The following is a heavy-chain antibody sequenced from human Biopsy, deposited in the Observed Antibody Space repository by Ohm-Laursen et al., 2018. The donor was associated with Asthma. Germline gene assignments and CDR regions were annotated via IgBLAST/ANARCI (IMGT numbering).Heavy chain of an antibody. CDR2: VNTGNGDT. Sequence: EASVSPSCKASAYNFISFAIHWVRQAPGQRLEWMCWVNTGNGDTKYSQKFQGRVTITRDTSASTAYMELRSLRSEDTATYYCARTYYDFLTGQVKDVFGVWGQGTMVTVSS. D-gene: IGHD3-9*01. CDR1: AYNFISFA. CDR3: ARTYYDFLTGQVKDVFGV. V-gene: IGHV1-3*04. J-gene: IGHJ3*01.